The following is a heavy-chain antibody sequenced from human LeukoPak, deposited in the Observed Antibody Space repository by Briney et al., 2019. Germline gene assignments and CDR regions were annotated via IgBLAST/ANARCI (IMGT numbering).Heavy chain of an antibody. V-gene: IGHV4-39*01. D-gene: IGHD6-19*01. CDR2: IFYRGST. J-gene: IGHJ3*01. CDR1: LGSIRNSTYY. CDR3: ARNWVADSFDF. Sequence: SSDTLSLTCTVSLGSIRNSTYYCGWVRQPPGKGLEWIGSIFYRGSTYYTPSLKSRVTISVYTSKNQFSLKLTSVRAPDTARYFIARNWVADSFDFWGQGTMVTVSS.